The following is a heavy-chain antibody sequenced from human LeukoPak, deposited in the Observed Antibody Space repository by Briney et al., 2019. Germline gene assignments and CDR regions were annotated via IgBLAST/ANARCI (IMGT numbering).Heavy chain of an antibody. V-gene: IGHV1-46*01. Sequence: ASVKVSCKASGYTFTNYYIHWVRQAPGQGLECMGIINPSGGSTSYAQKFQGRVTMTRDMSTSTDYMELSSLRSEDTAVYYCARDNSVGDTAWWFDPWGQGTLVTVSS. J-gene: IGHJ5*02. CDR2: INPSGGST. CDR1: GYTFTNYY. CDR3: ARDNSVGDTAWWFDP. D-gene: IGHD1-26*01.